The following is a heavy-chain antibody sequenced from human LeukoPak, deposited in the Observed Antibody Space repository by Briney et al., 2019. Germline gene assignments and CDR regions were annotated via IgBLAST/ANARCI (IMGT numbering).Heavy chain of an antibody. J-gene: IGHJ6*04. CDR1: GGTFSSYA. D-gene: IGHD3-10*01. CDR2: IIPIFGTA. CDR3: ASGWFGELWDYYYGMDV. V-gene: IGHV1-69*13. Sequence: EASVKVSCKASGGTFSSYAISWVRQAPGQGREWMGGIIPIFGTANYAQKFQGRVTITADESTSTAYMELSSLRSEDTAVYYCASGWFGELWDYYYGMDVWGKGTTVTVSS.